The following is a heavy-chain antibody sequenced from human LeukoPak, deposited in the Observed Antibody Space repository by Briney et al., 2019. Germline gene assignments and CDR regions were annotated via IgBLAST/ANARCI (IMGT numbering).Heavy chain of an antibody. Sequence: SVKVSCKASGGTFSSYAISWVRQAPGQGLEWMGRIIPIFGTANYAQKFQGRVTITTDESTSTAYMELSSLRSEDTAVYYCASHRGVVVRRAFDIWGQGTMVTVSS. CDR1: GGTFSSYA. CDR3: ASHRGVVVRRAFDI. CDR2: IIPIFGTA. V-gene: IGHV1-69*05. J-gene: IGHJ3*02. D-gene: IGHD3-22*01.